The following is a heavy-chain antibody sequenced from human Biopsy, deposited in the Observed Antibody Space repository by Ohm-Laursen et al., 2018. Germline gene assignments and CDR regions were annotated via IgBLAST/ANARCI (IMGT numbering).Heavy chain of an antibody. V-gene: IGHV4-61*08. Sequence: SETLSLTCTVSSASVNTFDFYWAWIRQPPGKGLEWIGYIFYSGTTKYNPSLQRRVRLSLDTANNQFSLTLRSVSAADTATYYCARAYYYGAGSFYSPWMEVWGQGTTVSVS. D-gene: IGHD3-10*01. CDR2: IFYSGTT. J-gene: IGHJ6*02. CDR3: ARAYYYGAGSFYSPWMEV. CDR1: SASVNTFDFY.